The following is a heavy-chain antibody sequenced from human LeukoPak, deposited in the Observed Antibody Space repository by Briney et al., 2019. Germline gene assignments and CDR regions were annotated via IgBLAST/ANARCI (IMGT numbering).Heavy chain of an antibody. CDR2: IIPIFGTA. CDR3: ARDRRGAARPHYFDY. J-gene: IGHJ4*02. CDR1: GGTFSSYA. Sequence: ASVKVSCMASGGTFSSYAISWVRQAPGQGLEWMGGIIPIFGTANYAQKFQGRVTITADESTSTAYMELSSLRSEDTAVYYCARDRRGAARPHYFDYWGQGTLVTVSP. D-gene: IGHD6-6*01. V-gene: IGHV1-69*13.